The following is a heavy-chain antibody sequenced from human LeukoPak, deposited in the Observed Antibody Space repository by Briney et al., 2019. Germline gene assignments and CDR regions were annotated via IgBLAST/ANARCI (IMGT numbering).Heavy chain of an antibody. V-gene: IGHV4-4*07. J-gene: IGHJ4*02. CDR2: IYTSGNT. CDR1: GASFISYY. CDR3: ARDLEAAGYFDN. Sequence: SETLSLTGTVSGASFISYYWTWIRQPAGKGREWIGRIYTSGNTNYNPSLKSRVTMSVDTSKNQFSLKLTSVTAADTAVYYCARDLEAAGYFDNWGQGTLVTVSS. D-gene: IGHD6-13*01.